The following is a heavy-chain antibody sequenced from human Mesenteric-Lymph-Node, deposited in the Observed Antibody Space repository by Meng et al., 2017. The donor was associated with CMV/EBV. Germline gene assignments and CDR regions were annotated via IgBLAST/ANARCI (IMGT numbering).Heavy chain of an antibody. J-gene: IGHJ5*02. D-gene: IGHD2-2*01. V-gene: IGHV4-34*01. CDR3: ARGNIVVVPAAKVPGWFDP. Sequence: SETLSLTCAVYGGPFSGYYWSWIRQPPGKGLEWIGEINHSGSTNYNPSLKSRVTISVDTSKNQFSLKLSSVTAADTAVYYCARGNIVVVPAAKVPGWFDPWGQGTLVTVSS. CDR2: INHSGST. CDR1: GGPFSGYY.